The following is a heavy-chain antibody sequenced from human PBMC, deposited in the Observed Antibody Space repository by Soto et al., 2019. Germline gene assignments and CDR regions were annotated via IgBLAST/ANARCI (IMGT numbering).Heavy chain of an antibody. CDR1: GVTFTSYT. CDR2: ITPIFNSA. D-gene: IGHD2-21*02. J-gene: IGHJ4*02. V-gene: IGHV1-69*12. CDR3: ARIIGTYCGGDCSPSDDY. Sequence: QVHLVQSGAEVKKPGSSVKVSCKISGVTFTSYTIGWVRQAPGQGLEWMGGITPIFNSANYARKFQGRISISAVDSTNTAHMELRSLRSEDSAMYYCARIIGTYCGGDCSPSDDYWGQGALVTVSA.